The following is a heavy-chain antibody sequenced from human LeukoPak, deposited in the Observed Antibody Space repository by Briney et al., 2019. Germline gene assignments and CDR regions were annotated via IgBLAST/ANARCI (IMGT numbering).Heavy chain of an antibody. D-gene: IGHD2/OR15-2a*01. CDR3: TTDTTFTEAFHI. Sequence: GGSRRLSCAASGFIFNYAWMSWVRQAPGKGLQWVARIKSKIDGETTDYATPVKDRFTISRDDSNFMVYLQMNSLETEDTALYYCTTDTTFTEAFHIWRPGTMVTVSS. CDR2: IKSKIDGETT. J-gene: IGHJ3*02. CDR1: GFIFNYAW. V-gene: IGHV3-15*01.